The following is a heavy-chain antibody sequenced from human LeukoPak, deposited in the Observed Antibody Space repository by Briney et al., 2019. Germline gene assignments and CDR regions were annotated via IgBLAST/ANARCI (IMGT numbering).Heavy chain of an antibody. V-gene: IGHV4-4*09. CDR3: ARQAWGYIWYFDL. CDR2: IYTSGNT. D-gene: IGHD5-12*01. CDR1: GGSISNYY. J-gene: IGHJ2*01. Sequence: PSETLSLTCIVSGGSISNYYWSWIRQPPGKGLEWIGYIYTSGNTNYTPSLKSRVTISVDTSKNQFSLKLNSVTAADTAVYYCARQAWGYIWYFDLWGRGTLVTVSS.